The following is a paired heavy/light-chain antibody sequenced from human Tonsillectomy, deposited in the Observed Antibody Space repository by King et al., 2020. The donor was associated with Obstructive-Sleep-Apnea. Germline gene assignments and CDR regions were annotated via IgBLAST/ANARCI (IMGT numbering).Heavy chain of an antibody. V-gene: IGHV1-46*01. CDR3: ARDREDGYNDY. CDR2: INPSGGGT. J-gene: IGHJ4*02. CDR1: GYTFTSYY. Sequence: QVQLVQSGAEVKKPGASVKVSCKASGYTFTSYYMHWVRQAPGQGLEWMGIINPSGGGTSYAQKFQGRVTMTSDTYTSTFYMEVSSLRSEDTAVYYCARDREDGYNDYWGQGTLVTVSS. D-gene: IGHD5-12*01.
Light chain of an antibody. Sequence: QSALTQPRSVSGSPGQSVTISCTGTSSDVGGYNSVSWYQQHPGKAPKLMIYGVTKRPSGVPDRFSASKSGNTASLTISGLQADDEAHYWCCSYAGNYSLLFGGGTKLTVL. CDR3: CSYAGNYSLL. CDR2: GVT. V-gene: IGLV2-11*01. J-gene: IGLJ3*02. CDR1: SSDVGGYNS.